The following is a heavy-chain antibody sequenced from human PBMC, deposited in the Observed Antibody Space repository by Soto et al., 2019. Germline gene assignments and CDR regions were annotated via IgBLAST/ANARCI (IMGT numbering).Heavy chain of an antibody. J-gene: IGHJ4*02. Sequence: AASVKVSCKASGYTFTTYDISWVRQATGQGLEWMGWMNPYSGNTGYAQKFQGRVTVTRNTSISTVYMELSGLRPDDTAVYYCARRKERSGPHYFDYWGQGSQVTAPQ. CDR2: MNPYSGNT. D-gene: IGHD6-25*01. CDR3: ARRKERSGPHYFDY. CDR1: GYTFTTYD. V-gene: IGHV1-8*01.